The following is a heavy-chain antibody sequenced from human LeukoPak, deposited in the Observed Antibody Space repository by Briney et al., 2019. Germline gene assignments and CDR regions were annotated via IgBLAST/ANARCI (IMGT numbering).Heavy chain of an antibody. D-gene: IGHD3-3*01. V-gene: IGHV4-59*01. CDR3: ARVTADYDFWSGYPTPFFDY. CDR1: GGSISSYY. CDR2: IYYSGST. Sequence: SETLSLTCTVSGGSISSYYWSWIRQPPGKGLEWIGYIYYSGSTNYNPSLKSRVTISVDTSKNQFSLKLSSVTAADPAVYYCARVTADYDFWSGYPTPFFDYWGQGTLVTVSS. J-gene: IGHJ4*02.